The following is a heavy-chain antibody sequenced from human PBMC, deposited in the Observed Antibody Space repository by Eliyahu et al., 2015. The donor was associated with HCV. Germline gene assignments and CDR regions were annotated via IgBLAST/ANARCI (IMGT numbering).Heavy chain of an antibody. D-gene: IGHD1-26*01. CDR3: ARDMAVGATDLSFVY. Sequence: QVQLVQSGAEVKKPGASVXVSCTASGXTXTNYYMHWVRPAPGQGLEWMGLXNPSDGSTNYAQKFQGRVTMTRDTSTSTVYMELSSLRSEDTAVYSCARDMAVGATDLSFVYWGQGTLVTVSS. J-gene: IGHJ4*02. CDR1: GXTXTNYY. V-gene: IGHV1-46*03. CDR2: XNPSDGST.